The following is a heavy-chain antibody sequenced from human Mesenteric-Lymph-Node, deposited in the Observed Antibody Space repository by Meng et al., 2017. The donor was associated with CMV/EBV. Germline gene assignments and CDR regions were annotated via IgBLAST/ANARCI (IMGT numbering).Heavy chain of an antibody. J-gene: IGHJ4*02. CDR1: GYTFNSYD. CDR3: TREAGITMVRSQNFDY. Sequence: SGYTFNSYDINWVRQAAGQGLEWMGWMNPNSGNTGYAQKFQGRVTMTRNTSINTAYMELSSLRSEDTAVYYCTREAGITMVRSQNFDYWGQGTLVTVSS. D-gene: IGHD3-10*01. CDR2: MNPNSGNT. V-gene: IGHV1-8*01.